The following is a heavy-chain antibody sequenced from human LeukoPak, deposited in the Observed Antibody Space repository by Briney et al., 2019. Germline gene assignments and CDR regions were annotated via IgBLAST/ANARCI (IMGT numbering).Heavy chain of an antibody. CDR3: AREAYDYYYGMDV. CDR1: GFTFSDYY. Sequence: GGSLRLSCAAPGFTFSDYYMSWIRQAPGKGLEWVSYISSSGSTIYYADSVKGRFTISRDNAKNSLYLQMNSLRAEDTAVYYCAREAYDYYYGMDVWGQGTTVTVSS. CDR2: ISSSGSTI. J-gene: IGHJ6*02. V-gene: IGHV3-11*01.